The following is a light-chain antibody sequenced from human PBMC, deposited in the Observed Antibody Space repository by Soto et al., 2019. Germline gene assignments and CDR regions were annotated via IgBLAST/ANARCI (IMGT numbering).Light chain of an antibody. CDR2: CAD. CDR1: QRGFSTY. V-gene: IGKV3-20*01. J-gene: IGKJ1*01. Sequence: EIVLTQSPGTLSLSPGERGTLSCWARQRGFSTYCAWFQQQPGQAPRLLIYCADIRATGVPDRFSGSGSGTDFILTISRLEPEDFAVYFCHPYGNPPWTRGQGPRVEVK. CDR3: HPYGNPPWT.